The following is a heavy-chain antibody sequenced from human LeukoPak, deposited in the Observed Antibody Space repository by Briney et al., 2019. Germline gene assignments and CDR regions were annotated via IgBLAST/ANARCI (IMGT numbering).Heavy chain of an antibody. CDR2: IIPIFGTT. Sequence: SVKVSCKASGCTFSSYAISLVRQAPGQGLEWMGGIIPIFGTTNYAQKFQGRVTITTDESTSTAYMELSSLRSADTAVYYCARANRPHYYFYHYIDVWRKGTAATVSS. CDR3: ARANRPHYYFYHYIDV. CDR1: GCTFSSYA. J-gene: IGHJ6*03. V-gene: IGHV1-69*05.